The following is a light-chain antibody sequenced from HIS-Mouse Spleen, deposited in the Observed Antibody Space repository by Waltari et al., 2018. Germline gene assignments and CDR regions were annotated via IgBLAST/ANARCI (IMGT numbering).Light chain of an antibody. CDR3: QVWDSSSDHVV. J-gene: IGLJ2*01. V-gene: IGLV3-21*03. CDR1: NIGSKS. Sequence: SYVLTQPPSVSVAPGKTARITCGGNNIGSKSVHWYQQKPGQAPVLVVYDESDRPSGIPERFSGSNSGNTATLTISRVEAGDEADYCGQVWDSSSDHVVFGGGTKLTVL. CDR2: DES.